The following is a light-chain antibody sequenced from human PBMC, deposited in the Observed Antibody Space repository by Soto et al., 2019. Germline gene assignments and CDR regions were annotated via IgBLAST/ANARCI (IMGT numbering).Light chain of an antibody. J-gene: IGLJ2*01. CDR3: QSCDDGLSGSV. V-gene: IGLV1-40*01. CDR1: SSNIGAGYA. CDR2: NND. Sequence: QSVLTQPPSVSGAPGQRVTISCTGTSSNIGAGYAVHWYQQLPGTAPKLLIYNNDNRPSGVPDRISASNSGTSASLAITGLQAEDEAHYYCQSCDDGLSGSVFGGGTKLTVL.